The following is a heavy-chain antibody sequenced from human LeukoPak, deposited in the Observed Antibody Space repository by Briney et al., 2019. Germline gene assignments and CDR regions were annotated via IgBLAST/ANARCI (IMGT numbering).Heavy chain of an antibody. V-gene: IGHV3-30*03. CDR3: ARGAVYSTAWYNWFVP. CDR2: ISFDGKNK. CDR1: GFTLSSLW. Sequence: GGSLRLSCAASGFTLSSLWMSWVRQAPGKGLEWVAVISFDGKNKYHADSVKGRFTISRDNSKDTLSLEMNSLRAEDTAVYYCARGAVYSTAWYNWFVPWGQGTLVTVFS. D-gene: IGHD2-2*02. J-gene: IGHJ5*02.